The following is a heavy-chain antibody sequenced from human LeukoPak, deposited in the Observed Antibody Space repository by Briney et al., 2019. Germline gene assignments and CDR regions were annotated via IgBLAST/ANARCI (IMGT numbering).Heavy chain of an antibody. CDR1: GFTFSSYW. J-gene: IGHJ4*02. CDR3: AREFSGFDY. D-gene: IGHD1-26*01. CDR2: IDQDGSEK. V-gene: IGHV3-7*04. Sequence: GGSLRLSCAASGFTFSSYWMSWVRQAPGKGLEWVANIDQDGSEKYYVDSVKSRFTISRDNAKNSLYLQMNSLRDEDTAVYHCAREFSGFDYWGQGTLVIVSS.